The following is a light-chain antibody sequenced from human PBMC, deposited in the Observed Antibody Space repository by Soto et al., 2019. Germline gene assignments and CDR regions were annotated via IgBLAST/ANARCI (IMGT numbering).Light chain of an antibody. V-gene: IGKV3D-15*01. Sequence: ETVMTQSPATMSVSPCVRATLSCRTSQSISNNYLAWYQQKPGQAPRLLIYGASNRATGIPDRFSGSGSGTEFTLTISSLQSEDFAVYYCQQYNDWPRTFGQGTNVDI. CDR2: GAS. CDR3: QQYNDWPRT. CDR1: QSISNN. J-gene: IGKJ1*01.